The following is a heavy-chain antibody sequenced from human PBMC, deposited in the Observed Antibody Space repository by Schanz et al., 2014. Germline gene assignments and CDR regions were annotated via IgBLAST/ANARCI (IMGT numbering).Heavy chain of an antibody. J-gene: IGHJ4*02. V-gene: IGHV3-21*01. Sequence: EVQLLESGGGLVQPGGSLRLSCAASEFTFSTDAMNWVRQAPGKGLEWVSSISSRSSHIYYADSVKGRFTVSRDNAKNSVYLQMNGLRVEDTAVYYCVRERTNYGGNSYFFDHWGQGTLVTVSS. CDR1: EFTFSTDA. D-gene: IGHD2-21*02. CDR2: ISSRSSHI. CDR3: VRERTNYGGNSYFFDH.